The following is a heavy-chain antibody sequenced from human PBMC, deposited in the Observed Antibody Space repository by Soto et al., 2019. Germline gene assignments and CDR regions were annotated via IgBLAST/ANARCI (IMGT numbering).Heavy chain of an antibody. V-gene: IGHV3-23*01. D-gene: IGHD2-2*01. CDR2: ISDSGST. CDR1: GFSFNNYA. J-gene: IGHJ4*02. Sequence: EVQLLESGGGLVQPGGSLRLSCAASGFSFNNYAMNWVRQAPGQGLEWVSTISDSGSTYYADSVKGRFTISRDNSKNTLYLLMKSLRAEDTAVYFCAKDVGGHYCTPTSCLYFFHSWGRGTLVTVSS. CDR3: AKDVGGHYCTPTSCLYFFHS.